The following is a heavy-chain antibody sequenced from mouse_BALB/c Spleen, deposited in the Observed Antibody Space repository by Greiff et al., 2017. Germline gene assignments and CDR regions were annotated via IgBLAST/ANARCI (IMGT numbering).Heavy chain of an antibody. Sequence: VKLVESGPDLVAPSQSLSITCTVSGFSLTSYGVHWVRQPPGKGLEWLVVIWRDGSTTYNSALKSRLSISKDNSKSQVFLKMNSRQTDDTAMFYCGRNRDPYGSSYEGAMDYWGQGTSVTVSA. CDR2: IWRDGST. CDR3: GRNRDPYGSSYEGAMDY. V-gene: IGHV2-6-2*01. D-gene: IGHD1-1*01. J-gene: IGHJ4*01. CDR1: GFSLTSYG.